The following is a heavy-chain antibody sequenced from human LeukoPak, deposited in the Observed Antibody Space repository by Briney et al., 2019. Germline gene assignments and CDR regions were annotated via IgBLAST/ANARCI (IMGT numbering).Heavy chain of an antibody. CDR3: ARDKGTIWNSQNDPFDM. CDR1: GFTFSSYI. V-gene: IGHV3-30*10. Sequence: GGSLRLSCAASGFTFSSYIMPWVRQAPGKGLEWVAVISYDGSNAYYTDSVKGRSTIARDNSENTLFLQMNSLRGEDTAVYYCARDKGTIWNSQNDPFDMWGQGTMVTVSS. D-gene: IGHD1-7*01. J-gene: IGHJ3*02. CDR2: ISYDGSNA.